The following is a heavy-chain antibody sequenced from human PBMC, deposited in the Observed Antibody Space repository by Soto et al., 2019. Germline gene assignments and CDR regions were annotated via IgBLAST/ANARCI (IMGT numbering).Heavy chain of an antibody. CDR2: FDPEDGET. CDR3: ATSRMERRHGGYYFDY. J-gene: IGHJ4*02. Sequence: ASVKVSCKVSGYTLTELSMHWVRQAPGKGLEWMGGFDPEDGETIYAQKFQGRVTMTEDTSTDTAYMELSSLRSEDTAVYYCATSRMERRHGGYYFDYWGQGTLVTVSS. CDR1: GYTLTELS. V-gene: IGHV1-24*01. D-gene: IGHD1-1*01.